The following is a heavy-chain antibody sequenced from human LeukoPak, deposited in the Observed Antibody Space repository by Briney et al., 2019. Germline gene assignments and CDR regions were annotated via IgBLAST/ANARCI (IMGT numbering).Heavy chain of an antibody. CDR3: ASGLVVVAATGWIAFDY. D-gene: IGHD2-15*01. J-gene: IGHJ4*02. V-gene: IGHV1-69*05. CDR1: GGTFSSYA. Sequence: SVKVSCKASGGTFSSYAISWVRQAPGQGLEWMGGIIPIFGTANYAQKFQGRVTITTDESTSTAYMELSSLRSEDTAVYSCASGLVVVAATGWIAFDYWGQGTLVTVSS. CDR2: IIPIFGTA.